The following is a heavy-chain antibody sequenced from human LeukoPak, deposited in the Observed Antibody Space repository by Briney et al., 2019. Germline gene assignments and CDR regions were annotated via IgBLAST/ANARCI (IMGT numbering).Heavy chain of an antibody. V-gene: IGHV4-59*12. D-gene: IGHD3-16*02. CDR2: IYYTGST. CDR1: GGSISNYY. CDR3: ARGGPPVWGSYPYPFDY. Sequence: PSETLSLTCSVSGGSISNYYWSWIRQPPGKGLEWIGYIYYTGSTNYNPSLMSRVTISVDTSKNQFSLKLSSVTAADTAVYYCARGGPPVWGSYPYPFDYWGQGTLVTVSS. J-gene: IGHJ4*02.